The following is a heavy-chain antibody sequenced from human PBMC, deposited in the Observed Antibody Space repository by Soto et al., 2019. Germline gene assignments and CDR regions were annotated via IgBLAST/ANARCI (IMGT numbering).Heavy chain of an antibody. J-gene: IGHJ5*02. D-gene: IGHD1-26*01. V-gene: IGHV4-4*07. CDR3: ARGIYSKVGATIWFDP. CDR1: GGSINSYY. CDR2: IYTSGST. Sequence: PSETLSLTCTVSGGSINSYYWSRIRQPAGKGLEWIGRIYTSGSTNYNPSLKSRVTMSVDTSKNRFSLKLSSVTAADTAVYYCARGIYSKVGATIWFDPWGQGTLVTVSS.